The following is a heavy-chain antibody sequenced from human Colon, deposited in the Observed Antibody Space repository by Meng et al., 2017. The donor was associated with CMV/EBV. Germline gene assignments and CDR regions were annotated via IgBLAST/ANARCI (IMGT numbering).Heavy chain of an antibody. J-gene: IGHJ4*02. Sequence: SCKPSGYTFPTYNIKWVRQAPGQRLGWMGYINPQTGHPTYVQSFTGRFVFSLDTSVSTAYLQISSLKPDDTALYYCATGSLVAHSKAYWGQGTLVTVSS. CDR2: INPQTGHP. V-gene: IGHV7-4-1*02. CDR3: ATGSLVAHSKAY. D-gene: IGHD2-15*01. CDR1: GYTFPTYN.